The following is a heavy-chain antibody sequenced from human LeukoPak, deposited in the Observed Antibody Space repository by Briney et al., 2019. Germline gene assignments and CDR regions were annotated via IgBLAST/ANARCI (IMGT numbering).Heavy chain of an antibody. CDR2: LYAAGNT. CDR3: AREIVRGVPGW. D-gene: IGHD3-10*01. J-gene: IGHJ4*02. V-gene: IGHV4-38-2*02. Sequence: SGTLSLTCAVSGYSISSGYHWGWTRQTPGKGLEWIGSLYAAGNTYYSPSLKSRVTISLDKSKNLFSLDLRSVTAADTAVYYCAREIVRGVPGWWGQGTLVTVSS. CDR1: GYSISSGYH.